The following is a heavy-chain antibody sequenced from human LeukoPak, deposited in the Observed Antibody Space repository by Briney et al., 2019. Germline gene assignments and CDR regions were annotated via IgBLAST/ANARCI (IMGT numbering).Heavy chain of an antibody. Sequence: GGSLRLSCAASGFTFSSYEMNWVRRAPGKGLEWVSYISSGSTIYYADSVKGRFTISRDNAKNSLYLQMNSLRAEDTAVYHCARGCSSGWYRADAFDIWGQGTMVTVSS. CDR2: ISSGSTI. J-gene: IGHJ3*02. CDR3: ARGCSSGWYRADAFDI. CDR1: GFTFSSYE. V-gene: IGHV3-48*03. D-gene: IGHD6-19*01.